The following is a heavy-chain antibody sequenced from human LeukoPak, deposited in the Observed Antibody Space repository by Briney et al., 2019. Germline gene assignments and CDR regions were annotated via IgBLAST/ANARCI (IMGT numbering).Heavy chain of an antibody. CDR1: GGSITSRDSS. CDR3: ARDKDKKGDGLGV. V-gene: IGHV4-30-4*01. CDR2: INYSGST. J-gene: IGHJ6*02. Sequence: SQTLSLTCTVSGGSITSRDSSWSWIRQPPGKGLEWIGYINYSGSTSYNPSLKSRVTISVDTSKNQFSLKLSSVTAADTAVYYCARDKDKKGDGLGVWGQGTTVTVSS.